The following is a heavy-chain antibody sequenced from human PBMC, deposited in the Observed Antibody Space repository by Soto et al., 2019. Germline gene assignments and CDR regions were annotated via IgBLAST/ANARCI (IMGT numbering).Heavy chain of an antibody. D-gene: IGHD6-19*01. V-gene: IGHV3-30*18. CDR3: AKHLLAVAGYLLGMDV. J-gene: IGHJ6*02. CDR2: ISHDGSNK. Sequence: QVQLVESGGGVVQPGRSLRLSCAASGFTFSSYGMHWVRQAPGKGLEWVAVISHDGSNKYFADSVKGRFTISRDNSQNTLYLQMNLLRAEDTAVYYCAKHLLAVAGYLLGMDVWGQGTTVTVS. CDR1: GFTFSSYG.